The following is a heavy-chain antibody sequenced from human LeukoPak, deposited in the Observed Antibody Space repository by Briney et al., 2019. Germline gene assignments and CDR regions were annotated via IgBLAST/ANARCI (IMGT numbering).Heavy chain of an antibody. D-gene: IGHD6-13*01. CDR1: GFTFSNYG. CDR2: ISYDGSNK. Sequence: PGGSLRLSCAASGFTFSNYGMHWVRQAPGKGLEWVALISYDGSNKYYTDSVMGRFTISRDNSRNTLFLQMHSLRPEDTAVYYCAREPVPYSSSQHFMDVWGKGTTVTVSS. CDR3: AREPVPYSSSQHFMDV. J-gene: IGHJ6*03. V-gene: IGHV3-30*03.